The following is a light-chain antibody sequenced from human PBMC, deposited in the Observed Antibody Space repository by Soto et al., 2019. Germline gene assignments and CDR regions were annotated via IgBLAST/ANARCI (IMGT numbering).Light chain of an antibody. CDR2: GTS. J-gene: IGKJ3*01. CDR1: QSVSSSY. V-gene: IGKV3-20*01. Sequence: EIVLTQSPGTLSLSPGERATLSCRASQSVSSSYLAWYQQKPGQAPRLLIYGTSIRATGIPDRFSGSGSGKDFTLTISRLEPEDFAVYYCQQYGSSPRFGPGTKVDIK. CDR3: QQYGSSPR.